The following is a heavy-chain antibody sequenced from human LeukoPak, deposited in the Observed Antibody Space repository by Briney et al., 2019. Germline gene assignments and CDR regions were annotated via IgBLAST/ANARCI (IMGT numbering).Heavy chain of an antibody. Sequence: SQTLSLTCAISGDSVSSNNGAWNWIRQSPSRGLEWLGRTYYRSKVYNDYAESLISRITISPVTSKNQFSLQLYSVTPEDTAVYYCARDVGTTGWHTFDYWGQGTLVTVSS. CDR1: GDSVSSNNGA. CDR2: TYYRSKVYN. V-gene: IGHV6-1*01. CDR3: ARDVGTTGWHTFDY. D-gene: IGHD3-9*01. J-gene: IGHJ4*02.